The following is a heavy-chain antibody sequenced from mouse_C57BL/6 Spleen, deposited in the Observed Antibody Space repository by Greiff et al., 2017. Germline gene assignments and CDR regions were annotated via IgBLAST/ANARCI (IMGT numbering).Heavy chain of an antibody. J-gene: IGHJ4*01. D-gene: IGHD1-1*01. V-gene: IGHV1-81*01. CDR1: GYTFTSYG. CDR3: AREGEFYYSTPTLYAMDY. CDR2: IYPRSGNT. Sequence: VQLQQSGAELARPGASVKLSCKASGYTFTSYGISWVKQRPGQGLEWIGEIYPRSGNTYYNEKFKGKATLTADKSSSTAYMELSSLASEDSAVYFCAREGEFYYSTPTLYAMDYRGQGTSVTVSS.